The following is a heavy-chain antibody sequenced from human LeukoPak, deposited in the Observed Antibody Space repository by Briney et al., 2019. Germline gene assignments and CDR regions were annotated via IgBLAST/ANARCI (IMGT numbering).Heavy chain of an antibody. D-gene: IGHD3-10*01. Sequence: PSETLSLTCAVYGGSFSGYYWSWIRQPPGKGLEWIGEINHSGSTNYKPSLKSRVTISVDTSKNQFSLKLSSVTAADTAVYYCARGARYYGSGTVGNYYYYMDVWGKGTTVTVSS. CDR3: ARGARYYGSGTVGNYYYYMDV. V-gene: IGHV4-34*01. CDR1: GGSFSGYY. CDR2: INHSGST. J-gene: IGHJ6*03.